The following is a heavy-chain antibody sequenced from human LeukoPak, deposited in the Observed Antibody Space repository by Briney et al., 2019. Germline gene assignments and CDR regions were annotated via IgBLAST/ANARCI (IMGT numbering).Heavy chain of an antibody. D-gene: IGHD4-17*01. CDR2: VDPEDGET. CDR1: GYTFTDYY. Sequence: VKVSCKVSGYTFTDYYMHWVQQAPGKGLEWMGLVDPEDGETIYAEKFQGRVTITAGTSTDTAYMELSSLRSEDTAVYYCATLPSGDYATFDYSGQGTLVTVSS. CDR3: ATLPSGDYATFDY. V-gene: IGHV1-69-2*01. J-gene: IGHJ4*02.